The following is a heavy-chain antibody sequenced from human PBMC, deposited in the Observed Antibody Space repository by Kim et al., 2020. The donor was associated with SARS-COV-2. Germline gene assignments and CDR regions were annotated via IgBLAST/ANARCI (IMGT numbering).Heavy chain of an antibody. D-gene: IGHD3-10*01. J-gene: IGHJ4*02. CDR3: TADLLGYYYGPFDY. Sequence: YAEPVKERCTIARDDAKSTLYLQRNSLKTEDTAVYYCTADLLGYYYGPFDYWGQGMLVTVSS. V-gene: IGHV3-15*01.